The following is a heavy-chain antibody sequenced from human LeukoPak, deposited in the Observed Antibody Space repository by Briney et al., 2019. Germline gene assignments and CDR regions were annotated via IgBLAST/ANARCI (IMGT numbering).Heavy chain of an antibody. V-gene: IGHV1-8*01. CDR1: GYTFTSYD. J-gene: IGHJ6*03. D-gene: IGHD5-12*01. CDR2: MNPNSGNT. Sequence: ASVKVSCKASGYTFTSYDINGVRQATGQGLEWMGWMNPNSGNTGYAQKFQGRVTITRNTSISTAYMELSSLRSEDTAVYYGARGSRGYDYFYSEKTYYYYYYMDVWGKGTTVTVSS. CDR3: ARGSRGYDYFYSEKTYYYYYYMDV.